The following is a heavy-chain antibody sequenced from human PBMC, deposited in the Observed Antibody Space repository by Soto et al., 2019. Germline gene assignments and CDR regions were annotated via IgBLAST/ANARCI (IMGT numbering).Heavy chain of an antibody. V-gene: IGHV1-3*01. J-gene: IGHJ5*02. CDR1: GYTFTSYS. CDR3: AVVRGVSDWFDP. CDR2: INAGNGNT. Sequence: ASVKVSCKASGYTFTSYSMHWVRHAPGQRLEWMGWINAGNGNTKYSQKFQGRVTITRDTSASTAYMELSSLRSEDTAVFYCAVVRGVSDWFDPWGQGTLVTVSS. D-gene: IGHD3-10*01.